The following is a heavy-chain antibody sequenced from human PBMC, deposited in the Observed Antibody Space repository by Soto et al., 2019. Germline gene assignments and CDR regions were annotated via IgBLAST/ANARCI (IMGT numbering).Heavy chain of an antibody. CDR2: TRNKANSYTT. CDR1: GFTFSAHY. D-gene: IGHD2-2*01. Sequence: GGSLRLSCAASGFTFSAHYMDWVRQAPGKGLEWVGRTRNKANSYTTEYAASVKGRFTISGDDSESSLYLQMNSLKTEDTAVYYCASSLGYCSTTSCHHYYFDFWGQGTLVTVSS. CDR3: ASSLGYCSTTSCHHYYFDF. V-gene: IGHV3-72*01. J-gene: IGHJ4*02.